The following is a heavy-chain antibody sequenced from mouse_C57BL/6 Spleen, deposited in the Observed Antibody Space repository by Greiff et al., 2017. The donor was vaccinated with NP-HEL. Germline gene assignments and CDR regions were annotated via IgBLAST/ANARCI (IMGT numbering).Heavy chain of an antibody. J-gene: IGHJ4*01. D-gene: IGHD1-1*01. Sequence: VQLQQSGPELVKPGASVKISCKASGYAFSSSWMNWVKQRPGKGLEWIGRIYPGDGDTNYNGKFKGKATLTADKSSSTAYMQLSSLTSEDSAVYFCARETNYGSSYEAMDYWGQGTSVTVSS. CDR2: IYPGDGDT. V-gene: IGHV1-82*01. CDR3: ARETNYGSSYEAMDY. CDR1: GYAFSSSW.